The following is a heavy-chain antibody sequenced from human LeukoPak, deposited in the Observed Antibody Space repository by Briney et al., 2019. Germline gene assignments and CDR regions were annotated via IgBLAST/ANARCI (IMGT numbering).Heavy chain of an antibody. CDR1: GGSFSGYY. CDR3: ARGLSSGWLY. J-gene: IGHJ4*02. CDR2: INHSGST. V-gene: IGHV4-34*01. Sequence: SETLSLTCAVYGGSFSGYYWSWIRQPPGKGLEWIGEINHSGSTNYNPSLKSRVTISVDTSKNQFSLKLSSVTAADTAAYYCARGLSSGWLYWGQGTLVTVSS. D-gene: IGHD6-19*01.